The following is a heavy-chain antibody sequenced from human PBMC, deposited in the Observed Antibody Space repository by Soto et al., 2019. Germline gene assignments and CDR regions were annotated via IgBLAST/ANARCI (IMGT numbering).Heavy chain of an antibody. CDR2: IKQDGSEK. D-gene: IGHD1-26*01. CDR1: GFTFSSYW. CDR3: ARASWPGTSYFDY. Sequence: PGGSLRLSGAASGFTFSSYWMSWVRQAPGKGLEWVANIKQDGSEKYYVDSVKGRFTISRDNAKNSLYLQMNSLRAEDTAVYYCARASWPGTSYFDYWGQGTLVTVSS. J-gene: IGHJ4*02. V-gene: IGHV3-7*03.